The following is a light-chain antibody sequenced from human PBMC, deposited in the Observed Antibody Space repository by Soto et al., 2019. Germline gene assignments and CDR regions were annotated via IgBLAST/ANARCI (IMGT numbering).Light chain of an antibody. CDR1: SSDVGYYNY. CDR3: TSYAGRNTWV. Sequence: QSVLTQPPSASGSPGQSVTISCTGTSSDVGYYNYVSWYQQHPGKAPKLMIYQVTTRPSGVPDRFSGSKSGNTASLTVSGLQAEDEADYYCTSYAGRNTWVFGGGTKVTVL. V-gene: IGLV2-8*01. CDR2: QVT. J-gene: IGLJ3*02.